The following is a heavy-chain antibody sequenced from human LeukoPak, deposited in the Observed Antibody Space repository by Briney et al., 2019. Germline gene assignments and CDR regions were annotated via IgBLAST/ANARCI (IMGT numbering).Heavy chain of an antibody. CDR1: GFTFSTYT. V-gene: IGHV3-7*01. CDR2: IKEDGSEK. Sequence: PGGSLRLSCEASGFTFSTYTMNWVRQAPGKGLEWVANIKEDGSEKYYVDSVKGRFTISRDNAKNSLFLEMNTLRAEDTAVYYCARDSPYGDYDSFDIWGQGTMVTVSS. J-gene: IGHJ3*02. D-gene: IGHD4-17*01. CDR3: ARDSPYGDYDSFDI.